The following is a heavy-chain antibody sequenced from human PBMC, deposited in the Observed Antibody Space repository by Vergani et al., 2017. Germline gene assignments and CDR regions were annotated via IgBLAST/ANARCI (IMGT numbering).Heavy chain of an antibody. D-gene: IGHD4-11*01. CDR3: AKDGLGAMTTDYYYYYGMDV. CDR2: ISWSSGSI. J-gene: IGHJ6*02. Sequence: EVQLVESGGGLVQPGRSLRLSCAASGFTFDDYAMHWVRQAPGKGLEWVSGISWSSGSIGYADSVKGRFTISRDNAKNSLYLQMNSLRAEDTALYYCAKDGLGAMTTDYYYYYGMDVWGQGTTVTVSS. V-gene: IGHV3-9*01. CDR1: GFTFDDYA.